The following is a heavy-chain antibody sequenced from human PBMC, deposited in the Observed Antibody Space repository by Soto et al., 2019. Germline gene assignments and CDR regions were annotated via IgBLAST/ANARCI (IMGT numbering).Heavy chain of an antibody. CDR3: ARPQLYSNGGYFDS. Sequence: PGGSLRLSCAVSGFTFTDHAMTWVRQAPGKGLEWVSTTSNNGDRTFYADSVKGRFTVSTDRTNNTLYLQMNSLRADDTAVYFCARPQLYSNGGYFDSWGQGTLAPVSS. CDR2: TSNNGDRT. V-gene: IGHV3-23*01. J-gene: IGHJ4*02. D-gene: IGHD6-19*01. CDR1: GFTFTDHA.